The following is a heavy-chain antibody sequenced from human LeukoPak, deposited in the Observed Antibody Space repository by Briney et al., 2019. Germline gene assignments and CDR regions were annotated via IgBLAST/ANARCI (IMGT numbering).Heavy chain of an antibody. J-gene: IGHJ4*02. CDR2: INWSGDRT. D-gene: IGHD3-22*01. V-gene: IGHV3-20*04. CDR1: GFTFNDYG. Sequence: GGSLRLSCAASGFTFNDYGMNWVRQVPGKGLEWVSGINWSGDRTGYADSVKGRFTISRDNVKNSMYLQMNSLRAEDTALYYCARSFDRSGYYYPSFDCWGQGTLVTVSS. CDR3: ARSFDRSGYYYPSFDC.